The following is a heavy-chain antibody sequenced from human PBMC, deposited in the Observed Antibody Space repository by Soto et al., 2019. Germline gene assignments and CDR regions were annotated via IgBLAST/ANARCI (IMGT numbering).Heavy chain of an antibody. Sequence: GGSLRLSCAASGFTFSSYGMHWVRQAPCKGLEWVAVIWYDGSNTYYTDSVKGRFTISRDNSKNTLYLQMHSLRADDTAVYYCERDLPDIAAHNYFDCWGQGNLVTVSS. D-gene: IGHD6-6*01. CDR2: IWYDGSNT. J-gene: IGHJ4*02. V-gene: IGHV3-33*01. CDR1: GFTFSSYG. CDR3: ERDLPDIAAHNYFDC.